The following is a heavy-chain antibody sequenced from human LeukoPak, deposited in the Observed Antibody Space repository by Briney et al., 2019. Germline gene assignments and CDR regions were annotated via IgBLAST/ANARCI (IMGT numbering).Heavy chain of an antibody. CDR2: INHSGST. CDR3: ARVGYDSSGYFTAPDY. Sequence: SETLSLTCAVYGGSFSGYYWSWIRQPSGKGLEWIGEINHSGSTNYNPSLKSRVTISVDTSKNQFSLKLSSVTAADTAVYYCARVGYDSSGYFTAPDYWGQGTLVTVSS. V-gene: IGHV4-34*01. CDR1: GGSFSGYY. J-gene: IGHJ4*02. D-gene: IGHD3-22*01.